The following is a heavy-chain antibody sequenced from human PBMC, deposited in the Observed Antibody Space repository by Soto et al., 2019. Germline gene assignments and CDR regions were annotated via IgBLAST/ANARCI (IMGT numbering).Heavy chain of an antibody. Sequence: VGSLRLSCAASGFTFSSYAMSWVRQAPGKGLEWVSAISGSGGSTYYADSVKGRFTISRDNSKNTLYLQMNSLRAEDTAVYYCAKYSGYNYIGRAFDIWGQGTMVSVSS. CDR1: GFTFSSYA. D-gene: IGHD5-12*01. J-gene: IGHJ3*02. CDR2: ISGSGGST. CDR3: AKYSGYNYIGRAFDI. V-gene: IGHV3-23*01.